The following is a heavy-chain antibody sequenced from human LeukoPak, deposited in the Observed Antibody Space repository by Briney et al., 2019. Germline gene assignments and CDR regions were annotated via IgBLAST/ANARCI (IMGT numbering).Heavy chain of an antibody. CDR3: ATPQGSYYYDSSGYSPFDY. CDR2: INPNSGGT. D-gene: IGHD3-22*01. CDR1: GYTSTGYY. Sequence: ASVKVSCKASGYTSTGYYMHWVRQAPGQGLEWMGRINPNSGGTNYAQKFQGRVTMTRDTSISTAYMELSRLRSDDTAVYYCATPQGSYYYDSSGYSPFDYWGQGTLVTVSS. V-gene: IGHV1-2*06. J-gene: IGHJ4*02.